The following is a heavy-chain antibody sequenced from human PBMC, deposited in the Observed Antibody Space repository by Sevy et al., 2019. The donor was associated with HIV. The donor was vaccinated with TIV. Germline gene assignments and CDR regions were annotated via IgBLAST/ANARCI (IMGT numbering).Heavy chain of an antibody. D-gene: IGHD3-10*01. J-gene: IGHJ5*02. CDR3: ASYNH. Sequence: ASVKVSCKTSGYSFTTYYLHWTRQVPGQGLEWMGRNNPLTGAANYLQKFQGRVSMTRDTSINTAYLELSNLSSDDTAIYYCASYNHWGQRTLVTVSS. V-gene: IGHV1-2*06. CDR1: GYSFTTYY. CDR2: NNPLTGAA.